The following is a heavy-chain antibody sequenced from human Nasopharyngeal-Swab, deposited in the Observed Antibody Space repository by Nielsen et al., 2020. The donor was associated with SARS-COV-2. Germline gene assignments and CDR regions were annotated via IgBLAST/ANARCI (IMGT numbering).Heavy chain of an antibody. Sequence: ASVKVSCKASGYSFAGYYMHWVRQAPGQGLEWMGRINTKSGGTDYAQKLQGRVTITRDTSISTAYMELSSLISDDTAVYYCARDVIPAYGSGTYHDYWGQGTLVTVSS. J-gene: IGHJ4*02. CDR1: GYSFAGYY. CDR3: ARDVIPAYGSGTYHDY. D-gene: IGHD3-10*01. CDR2: INTKSGGT. V-gene: IGHV1-2*06.